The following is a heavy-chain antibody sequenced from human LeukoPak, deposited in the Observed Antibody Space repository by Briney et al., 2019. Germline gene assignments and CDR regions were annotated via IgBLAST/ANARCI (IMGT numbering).Heavy chain of an antibody. V-gene: IGHV4-39*01. CDR1: GGSISSYY. Sequence: PSETLSLTCTVSGGSISSYYWGWIRQPPGKGLEWIGSIYYSGSTYYNPSLKSRVTISVDASKNQFSLKLSSVTAADTAVYYCARHPIYYDFWSGYPRGAFDIWGQGTMVTVSS. J-gene: IGHJ3*02. D-gene: IGHD3-3*01. CDR3: ARHPIYYDFWSGYPRGAFDI. CDR2: IYYSGST.